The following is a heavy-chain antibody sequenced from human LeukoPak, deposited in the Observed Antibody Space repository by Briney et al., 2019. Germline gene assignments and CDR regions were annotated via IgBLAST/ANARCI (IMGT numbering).Heavy chain of an antibody. CDR3: ARDRDSTGQLNYYMDV. CDR2: ISSSSSTI. Sequence: GGSLRLSCAASGFTFSSYSMNWVRQAPGKGLEWVSYISSSSSTIYYADSVKGRFTISRDNAKNSLYLQMNSLRAEDTAVYYCARDRDSTGQLNYYMDVWGKGTTVTVSS. CDR1: GFTFSSYS. V-gene: IGHV3-48*01. J-gene: IGHJ6*03. D-gene: IGHD2-2*01.